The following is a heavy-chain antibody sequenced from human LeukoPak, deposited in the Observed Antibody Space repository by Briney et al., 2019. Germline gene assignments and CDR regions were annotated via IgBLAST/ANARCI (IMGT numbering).Heavy chain of an antibody. CDR2: MHHSGST. V-gene: IGHV4-38-2*02. D-gene: IGHD3-10*01. CDR3: ARDRSYYTFDY. Sequence: SETLSLTCAVSGYSISSDYHWGWIRQPPGKGLEWIGAMHHSGSTYYNPSLKRRVTISVDTSKNQVSLKLNSVTAADTAVYYCARDRSYYTFDYWGQGTLVTVSA. CDR1: GYSISSDYH. J-gene: IGHJ4*02.